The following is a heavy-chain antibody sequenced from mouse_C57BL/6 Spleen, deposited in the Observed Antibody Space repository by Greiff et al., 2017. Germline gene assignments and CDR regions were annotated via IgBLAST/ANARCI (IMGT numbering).Heavy chain of an antibody. V-gene: IGHV1-9*01. CDR3: ARSGDYGSSYGRYFDV. CDR2: ILPGSGST. Sequence: QVQLQQSGAELMKPGASVKLSCKATGYTFTGYWIEWVKQRPGHGLEWIGEILPGSGSTNYNEKFKSKATLTVDKPSSTAYMQLSSLTSEDSAVYYCARSGDYGSSYGRYFDVWGTGTTVTVSS. CDR1: GYTFTGYW. J-gene: IGHJ1*03. D-gene: IGHD1-1*01.